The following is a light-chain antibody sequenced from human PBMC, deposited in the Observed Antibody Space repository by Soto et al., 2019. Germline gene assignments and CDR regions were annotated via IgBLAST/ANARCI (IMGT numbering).Light chain of an antibody. J-gene: IGLJ1*01. Sequence: QSVLTQPASVSGSPGQSITISCTGTSSDFGGYNYVSWYQHLPGKAPKLMIYEVTNRPSGVSNRFSGSKSANTASLTISGLQAADEADYYCASYLTTSPLEVFGTGTKVTVL. V-gene: IGLV2-14*01. CDR3: ASYLTTSPLEV. CDR2: EVT. CDR1: SSDFGGYNY.